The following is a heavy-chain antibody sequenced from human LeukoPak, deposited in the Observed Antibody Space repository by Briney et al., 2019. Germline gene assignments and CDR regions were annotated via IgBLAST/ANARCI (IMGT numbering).Heavy chain of an antibody. D-gene: IGHD3-10*01. Sequence: PSETLSLTCTVSGGSISSDGYSWSWFRQPPGKGLEWIGYIYHGGSTYYNPSLQSRVTISVDRSKYQFSLNLSSVTAADTAVYYCARGVTGGSGSYYNGFDPWGQGTLVTVSS. J-gene: IGHJ5*02. CDR1: GGSISSDGYS. V-gene: IGHV4-30-2*01. CDR3: ARGVTGGSGSYYNGFDP. CDR2: IYHGGST.